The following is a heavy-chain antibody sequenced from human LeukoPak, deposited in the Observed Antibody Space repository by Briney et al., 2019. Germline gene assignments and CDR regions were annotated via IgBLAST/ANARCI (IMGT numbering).Heavy chain of an antibody. D-gene: IGHD5-24*01. CDR3: ARGPNYPSPSPFDY. CDR1: GGSISSYY. J-gene: IGHJ4*02. V-gene: IGHV4-59*08. CDR2: IYYSGST. Sequence: PSETLSLTCTVSGGSISSYYWSWIRQPPGKGREWIGCIYYSGSTDYNPSLKSRVTISVDTSKNQFSLKLSSVTAADTAVYYCARGPNYPSPSPFDYWGQGTLVTVSS.